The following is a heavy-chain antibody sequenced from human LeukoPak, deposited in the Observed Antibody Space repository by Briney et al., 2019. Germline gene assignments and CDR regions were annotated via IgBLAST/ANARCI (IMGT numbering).Heavy chain of an antibody. CDR1: GYTFTGYY. Sequence: ASVKVSCKASGYTFTGYYMHWVRQAPGQGLEWMGWINPNSGGTNHAQKFQGRVTMTRDTSISTAYMELSRLRSDDTAVYYCARGAGIAAAERLYYYYYGMDVWGQGTTVTVSS. CDR2: INPNSGGT. J-gene: IGHJ6*02. CDR3: ARGAGIAAAERLYYYYYGMDV. V-gene: IGHV1-2*02. D-gene: IGHD6-13*01.